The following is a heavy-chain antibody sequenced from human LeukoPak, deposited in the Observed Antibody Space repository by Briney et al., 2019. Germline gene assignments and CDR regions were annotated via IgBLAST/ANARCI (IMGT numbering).Heavy chain of an antibody. J-gene: IGHJ4*02. CDR2: IKPDESEK. D-gene: IGHD2-21*01. V-gene: IGHV3-7*01. CDR3: ATGPSYCGGDCYYYFAY. Sequence: GGSLRLSCAASGITFSSSWMSWVRQAPGKGLEWVANIKPDESEKYYEDSVKGRFTISRDNAKNSLYLQMNSLRAEDTALYYCATGPSYCGGDCYYYFAYWGQGTLVTVSS. CDR1: GITFSSSW.